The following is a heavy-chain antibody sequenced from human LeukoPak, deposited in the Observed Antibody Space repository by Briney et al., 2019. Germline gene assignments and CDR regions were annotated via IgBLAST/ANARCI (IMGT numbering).Heavy chain of an antibody. Sequence: GGSLRLSCAASGFTFSSYAMSWVRQAPGKGLEWVANIKQDGSEKYYVDSVKGRFTISRDNAKNSLYLQMNSLRAEDTAVYYCATDMASGYYGYDAFDIWGQGTMVTVSS. J-gene: IGHJ3*02. CDR1: GFTFSSYA. D-gene: IGHD3-22*01. CDR2: IKQDGSEK. CDR3: ATDMASGYYGYDAFDI. V-gene: IGHV3-7*01.